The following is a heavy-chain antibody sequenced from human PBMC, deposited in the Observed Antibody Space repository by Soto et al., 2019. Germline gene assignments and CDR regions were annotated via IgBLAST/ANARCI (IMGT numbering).Heavy chain of an antibody. D-gene: IGHD3-10*01. CDR3: ARESYYGSGATVVGY. V-gene: IGHV4-59*01. CDR1: GGSISSDY. Sequence: SETLSLTCTVSGGSISSDYGSWIRQPPGKGLEWIGYIYYSGTTSYNPSLNSRVTISVDTSKNQFSLKLNSVTAADTAVYYCARESYYGSGATVVGYWGLGTLVTVSS. CDR2: IYYSGTT. J-gene: IGHJ4*02.